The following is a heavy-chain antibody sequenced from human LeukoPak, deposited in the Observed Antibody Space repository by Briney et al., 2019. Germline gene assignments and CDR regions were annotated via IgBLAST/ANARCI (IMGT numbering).Heavy chain of an antibody. CDR1: GGSISSYY. D-gene: IGHD3-10*01. J-gene: IGHJ5*02. Sequence: PSETLSLTCTVSGGSISSYYWSWIRQPPGKGLECIGYIYYSGSTNYNPALKSRVTISVDTSKNQFSLKLSSVTAADTAVYYCARGETYYYGSGSYYRRFDPWGQGTLVTVSS. CDR2: IYYSGST. CDR3: ARGETYYYGSGSYYRRFDP. V-gene: IGHV4-59*01.